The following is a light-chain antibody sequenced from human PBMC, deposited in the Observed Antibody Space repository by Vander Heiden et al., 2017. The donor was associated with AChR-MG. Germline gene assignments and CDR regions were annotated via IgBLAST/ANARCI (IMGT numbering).Light chain of an antibody. CDR3: QQENSYPWT. J-gene: IGKJ1*01. CDR1: QSISSW. Sequence: EIQMTQSPSTLSASVGDRVTITCRASQSISSWLTWYQQKPGKAPKLLIHYASSLESGVPSRFSGSGSGTEFTLTISSLQPDDFATYYCQQENSYPWTFGQGTKVEIK. CDR2: YAS. V-gene: IGKV1-5*01.